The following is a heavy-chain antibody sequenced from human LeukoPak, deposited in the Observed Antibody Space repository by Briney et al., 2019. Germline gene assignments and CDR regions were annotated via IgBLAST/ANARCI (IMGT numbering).Heavy chain of an antibody. CDR3: ASGYSYGYDY. Sequence: SETLSLTCTVSGGSISRSSYYWGWIRQPPGKGLEWIGSIYYSGSTYYNPSLKSRVTISVDTSKNQFSLKLSSVTAADTAVYYCASGYSYGYDYWGQGTLVTVSS. D-gene: IGHD5-18*01. V-gene: IGHV4-39*07. CDR2: IYYSGST. J-gene: IGHJ4*02. CDR1: GGSISRSSYY.